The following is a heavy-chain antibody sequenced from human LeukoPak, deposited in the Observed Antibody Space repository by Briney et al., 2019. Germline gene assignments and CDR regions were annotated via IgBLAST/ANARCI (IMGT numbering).Heavy chain of an antibody. Sequence: GGSLRLSCAASGFTFSSYSMNWVRQAPGKGLEWVSYISSSGSTIYYADSVKGRFTISRDNAKNSLYLQMNSLRAEDTAVYYCARDPRQWLVGYNWFDPWGQGTLVTVSS. CDR3: ARDPRQWLVGYNWFDP. J-gene: IGHJ5*02. D-gene: IGHD6-19*01. CDR2: ISSSGSTI. V-gene: IGHV3-48*04. CDR1: GFTFSSYS.